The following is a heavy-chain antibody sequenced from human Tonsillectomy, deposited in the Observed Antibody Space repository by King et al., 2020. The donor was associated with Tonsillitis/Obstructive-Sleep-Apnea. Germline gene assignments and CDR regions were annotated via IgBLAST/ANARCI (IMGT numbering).Heavy chain of an antibody. Sequence: TLKESGPVLVKPPETLTLTCTVSGFSLSNVKMGVSWVRQPPGKALEWRAHIFSNDEKSYSTFLKSRLTISKDTSKSQVVLTMTNMDPVDTVTYYCARIADTAMASYYYYYYMDVWGKGTTVTVSS. D-gene: IGHD5-18*01. CDR2: IFSNDEK. J-gene: IGHJ6*03. CDR1: GFSLSNVKMG. CDR3: ARIADTAMASYYYYYYMDV. V-gene: IGHV2-26*01.